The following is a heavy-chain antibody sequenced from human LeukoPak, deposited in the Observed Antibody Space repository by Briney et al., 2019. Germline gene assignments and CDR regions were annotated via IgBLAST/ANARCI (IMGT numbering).Heavy chain of an antibody. CDR2: IIPIFGTA. CDR3: ARDEFVRVGATYVNYFDY. D-gene: IGHD1-26*01. Sequence: GASVKVSCKASGGTFSSYAISWVRQAPGQGLEWMGGIIPIFGTANYAQKFQGRVTITTDESTSTAYMELSSLRSEDTAVYYCARDEFVRVGATYVNYFDYWGQGTLVTVSS. J-gene: IGHJ4*02. V-gene: IGHV1-69*05. CDR1: GGTFSSYA.